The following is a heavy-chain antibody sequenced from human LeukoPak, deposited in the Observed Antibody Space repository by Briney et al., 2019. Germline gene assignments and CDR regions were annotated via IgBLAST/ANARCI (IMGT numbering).Heavy chain of an antibody. CDR1: GYTFTGYY. V-gene: IGHV1-2*02. Sequence: ASVKVSCKASGYTFTGYYKHWVRQAPGQGLEWMGWINPNSGGTNYAQKFQGRVTMTRDTSISTAYMELSRLRSDDTAVYYCARPRKGYCSGGSCYWFDPWGQGTLVTVSS. CDR3: ARPRKGYCSGGSCYWFDP. J-gene: IGHJ5*02. D-gene: IGHD2-15*01. CDR2: INPNSGGT.